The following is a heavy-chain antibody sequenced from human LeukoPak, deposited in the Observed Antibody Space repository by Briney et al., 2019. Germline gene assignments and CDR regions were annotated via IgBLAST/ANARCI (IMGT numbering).Heavy chain of an antibody. D-gene: IGHD3-22*01. CDR2: IYSGGST. Sequence: HSGGSLRLSCAASGFTVSSNYMSWVRQAPGKGLEWVSVIYSGGSTYYADSVKGRFNISRDNSKNTLYLQMNSLRAEDTAVYYCAKVFSDYYDSSGYYYFDYWGQGTLVTVSS. CDR1: GFTVSSNY. V-gene: IGHV3-66*01. CDR3: AKVFSDYYDSSGYYYFDY. J-gene: IGHJ4*02.